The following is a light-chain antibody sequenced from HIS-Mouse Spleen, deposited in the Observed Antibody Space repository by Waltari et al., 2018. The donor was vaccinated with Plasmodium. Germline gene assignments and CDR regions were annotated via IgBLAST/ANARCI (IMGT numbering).Light chain of an antibody. V-gene: IGLV3-10*01. CDR2: EDS. CDR1: ALPKKY. CDR3: YSTDSSGNHRV. J-gene: IGLJ3*02. Sequence: SYELTQPPSGSVSPGQTARITCSGDALPKKYADWSQQKSGQAPVLGIYEDSKRPSGIPERFSGSSSGTMATLTISGAQVEDEADYYCYSTDSSGNHRVFGGGTKLTVL.